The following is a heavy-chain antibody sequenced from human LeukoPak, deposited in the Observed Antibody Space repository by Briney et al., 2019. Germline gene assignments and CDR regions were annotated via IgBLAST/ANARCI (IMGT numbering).Heavy chain of an antibody. Sequence: SETLSRTCAVYGGSFSDYSWSWIRQPPGKGLEWIGEINHSGSTNYNPSLKSRVTISVDTSKNQFSLRLSSVTAADTAVYYCARGRHSSSSYYYYYYMDVWGKGTTVTVFS. CDR2: INHSGST. D-gene: IGHD6-6*01. CDR1: GGSFSDYS. CDR3: ARGRHSSSSYYYYYYMDV. V-gene: IGHV4-34*01. J-gene: IGHJ6*03.